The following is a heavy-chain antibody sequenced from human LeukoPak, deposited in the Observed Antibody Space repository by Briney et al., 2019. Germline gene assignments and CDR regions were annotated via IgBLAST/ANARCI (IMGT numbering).Heavy chain of an antibody. J-gene: IGHJ4*02. D-gene: IGHD6-19*01. Sequence: GGSLRLSCAASGFTFNNYWMSWVRQAPGKGLEWVANIKQDGIEKYYVDSVKGRFTISRDNAKNSLYLQMKSLRAEDTAVYYCARERNLEIAVAGTIFNYWGQGTLVTVSS. CDR1: GFTFNNYW. V-gene: IGHV3-7*01. CDR2: IKQDGIEK. CDR3: ARERNLEIAVAGTIFNY.